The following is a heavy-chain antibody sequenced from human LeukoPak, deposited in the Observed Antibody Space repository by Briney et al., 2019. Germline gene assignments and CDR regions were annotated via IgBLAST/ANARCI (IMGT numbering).Heavy chain of an antibody. CDR3: AKGDYYGSGSQYYFDY. J-gene: IGHJ4*02. CDR2: ISGSGGST. Sequence: GGSLRLSCAASGITFSSYGMSWVRQAPGKGLEWLSGISGSGGSTYYADSVKGRFTISRDNSKNTLYLQMNSLRAEDTAVYYCAKGDYYGSGSQYYFDYWGQGTLVTVSS. V-gene: IGHV3-23*01. CDR1: GITFSSYG. D-gene: IGHD3-10*01.